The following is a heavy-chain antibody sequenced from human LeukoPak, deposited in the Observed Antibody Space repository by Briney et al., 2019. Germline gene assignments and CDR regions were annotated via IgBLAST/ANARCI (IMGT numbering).Heavy chain of an antibody. Sequence: ASVKVSCKASGYTFTSYDINWVRQATGQGLEWMGWINPNSGGTNYAQKFQGRVTMTRDTSISTAYMELSRLRSDDTAVYYCGVTMVRGVINIMDYWGQGTLVTVSS. J-gene: IGHJ4*02. CDR2: INPNSGGT. D-gene: IGHD3-10*01. V-gene: IGHV1-2*02. CDR3: GVTMVRGVINIMDY. CDR1: GYTFTSYD.